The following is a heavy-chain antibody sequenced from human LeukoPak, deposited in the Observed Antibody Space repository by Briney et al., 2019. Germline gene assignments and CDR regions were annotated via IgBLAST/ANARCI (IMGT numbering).Heavy chain of an antibody. J-gene: IGHJ4*02. CDR2: ISHSGTP. CDR1: GGSINTANYY. Sequence: SQTLSLTCNVSGGSINTANYYWTWIRQPPGKGLEWIGYISHSGTPYYNPSLNSRVTISLDTSKNRFSLILNSVTTADTAMYYCARDRYGDFEDYWGQGTLVTVSS. CDR3: ARDRYGDFEDY. V-gene: IGHV4-30-4*08. D-gene: IGHD4-17*01.